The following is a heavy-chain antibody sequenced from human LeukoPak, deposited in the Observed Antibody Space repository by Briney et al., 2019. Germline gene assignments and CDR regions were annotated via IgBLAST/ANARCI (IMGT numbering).Heavy chain of an antibody. CDR2: VNNGGT. Sequence: PSETLSLTCSVSGGTFSPYSWNWIRPPPGKSLEGVGYVNNGGTNYKPTLKSRVTMPVDRSKKRFSLTLTSVNAADTAVYYWARDTTLDEGSRRYGFDYWGQGTLGTVSS. J-gene: IGHJ4*02. V-gene: IGHV4-59*01. CDR1: GGTFSPYS. CDR3: ARDTTLDEGSRRYGFDY. D-gene: IGHD6-13*01.